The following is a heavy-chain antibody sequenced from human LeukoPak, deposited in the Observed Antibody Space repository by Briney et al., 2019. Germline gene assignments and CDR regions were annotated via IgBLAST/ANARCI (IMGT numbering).Heavy chain of an antibody. CDR3: VLYGSGSYQAEY. CDR1: GYTFTSYD. V-gene: IGHV1-8*01. Sequence: PSVKVSCKASGYTFTSYDINWVRQATGQGLEWMGWMNPNSGNTGYAQKFQGRVTMTRNTSISTAYMELSSLRSEDTAVYYCVLYGSGSYQAEYWGQGTLVTVSS. CDR2: MNPNSGNT. J-gene: IGHJ4*02. D-gene: IGHD3-10*01.